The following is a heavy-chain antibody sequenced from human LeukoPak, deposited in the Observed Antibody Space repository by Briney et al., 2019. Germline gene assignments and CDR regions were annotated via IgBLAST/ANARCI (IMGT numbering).Heavy chain of an antibody. CDR3: AKVRVVFNWNYAYYFDS. D-gene: IGHD1-7*01. CDR2: ISSSGSYI. J-gene: IGHJ4*02. Sequence: PGGSLRLSCAASGFTFSSYSMNWVRQAPGKGLEWVSSISSSGSYIYYADSVKGRFTLSRDNAKNSLHLQMNSLRAEDTAVYYCAKVRVVFNWNYAYYFDSWGQGTLVTVSS. CDR1: GFTFSSYS. V-gene: IGHV3-21*01.